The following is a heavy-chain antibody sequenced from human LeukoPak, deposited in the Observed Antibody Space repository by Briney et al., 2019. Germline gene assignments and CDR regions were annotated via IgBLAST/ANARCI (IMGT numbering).Heavy chain of an antibody. CDR2: IYSGGST. D-gene: IGHD1-26*01. V-gene: IGHV3-53*01. Sequence: GGSLRLSCAASGFTVSSNYMSWVRQAPGRGLEWVSVIYSGGSTYYADSVKGRFTISRDNSKNTLYLQMNSLRAEDTAVYYCARSSGRATTFDYWGQGTLVTVSS. CDR1: GFTVSSNY. CDR3: ARSSGRATTFDY. J-gene: IGHJ4*02.